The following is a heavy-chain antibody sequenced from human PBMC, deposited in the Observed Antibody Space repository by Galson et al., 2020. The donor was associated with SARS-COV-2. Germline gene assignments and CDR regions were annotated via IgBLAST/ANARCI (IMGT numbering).Heavy chain of an antibody. CDR2: IYHSGST. J-gene: IGHJ4*02. V-gene: IGHV4-38-2*02. CDR3: AREWELRYYFDY. Sequence: SETLSLTCTVSGYSISSGYYWGWIRQPPGKGLEWIGSIYHSGSTYYNPSLKSRVTISVDTSKNQFSLKLSSVTAADTAVYYCAREWELRYYFDYWGQGTLVTVSS. CDR1: GYSISSGYY. D-gene: IGHD1-26*01.